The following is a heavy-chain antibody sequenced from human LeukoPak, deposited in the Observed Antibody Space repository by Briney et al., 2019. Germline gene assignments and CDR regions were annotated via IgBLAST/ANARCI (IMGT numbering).Heavy chain of an antibody. CDR2: IYTSGST. V-gene: IGHV4-4*07. CDR1: GGSISSFY. CDR3: ARDFKDSSSSLVYYYYYYMDV. Sequence: SETLSLTCTVSGGSISSFYWSWIRQPAGKGLEWIGRIYTSGSTNYNPSLKSRVTMSVDTSKNQFSLKLTSVTAADTAVYYCARDFKDSSSSLVYYYYYYMDVWAKGPRSPSP. D-gene: IGHD6-6*01. J-gene: IGHJ6*03.